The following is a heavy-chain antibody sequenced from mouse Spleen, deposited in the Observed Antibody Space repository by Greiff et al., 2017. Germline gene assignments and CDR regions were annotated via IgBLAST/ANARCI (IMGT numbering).Heavy chain of an antibody. Sequence: QVPLKEPGAELVKPGASVKLSCQASGYTLPECTIQWVKQRSGQGLEWIGLFYPGSGSIKYNEKFKDKATLTADKSSSTVYMELSRLTSEDSAVYFCAREEGPDYFDYWGQGTTLTVSS. J-gene: IGHJ2*01. CDR1: GYTLPECT. CDR3: AREEGPDYFDY. CDR2: FYPGSGSI. D-gene: IGHD3-3*01. V-gene: IGHV1-62-2*01.